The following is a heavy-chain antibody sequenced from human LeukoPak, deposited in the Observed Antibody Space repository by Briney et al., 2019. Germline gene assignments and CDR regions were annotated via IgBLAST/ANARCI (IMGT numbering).Heavy chain of an antibody. J-gene: IGHJ4*02. CDR3: ARDGAGGRSFDY. D-gene: IGHD2-15*01. CDR2: INPSGGST. V-gene: IGHV1-46*01. CDR1: GYTFTSYY. Sequence: ASVKVSCKASGYTFTSYYMHWVRQAPGQGLEWMGIINPSGGSTSYAQKFQGRVTMTRDMSTSTVYMELSSLRSEDTAVYYCARDGAGGRSFDYWGQGTLVTVSS.